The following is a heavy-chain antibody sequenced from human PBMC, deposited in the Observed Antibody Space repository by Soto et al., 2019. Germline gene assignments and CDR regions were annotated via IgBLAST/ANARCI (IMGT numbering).Heavy chain of an antibody. V-gene: IGHV2-70*11. CDR2: IDWDDDK. CDR3: VRIRGELGRAGGVIYYFDY. D-gene: IGHD3-16*01. J-gene: IGHJ4*02. CDR1: GFYLTTTGVG. Sequence: PTQSPTLTFTFAGFYLTTTGVGMGWIHQPPGKPMELLARIDWDDDKYYSTSLKTRLTISKDTSKNQVFLTMTNMDPVDTATYYCVRIRGELGRAGGVIYYFDYWGQGTLVTVSS.